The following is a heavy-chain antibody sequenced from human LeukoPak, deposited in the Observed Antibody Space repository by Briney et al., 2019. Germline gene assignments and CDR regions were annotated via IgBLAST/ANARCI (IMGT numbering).Heavy chain of an antibody. D-gene: IGHD6-19*01. Sequence: GGSLRLSCAASGFTFSSYAMSWVRQAPGKGLEWVSAISGSGGSTYYADSVKGRFTISRDNSKNTLYLQMNSLRTEDTAMYYCARDKQWLGQIDYWGQGTLVTVSS. CDR1: GFTFSSYA. V-gene: IGHV3-23*01. J-gene: IGHJ4*02. CDR3: ARDKQWLGQIDY. CDR2: ISGSGGST.